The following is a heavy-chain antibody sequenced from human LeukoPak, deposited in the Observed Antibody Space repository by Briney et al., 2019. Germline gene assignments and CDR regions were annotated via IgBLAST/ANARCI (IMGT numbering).Heavy chain of an antibody. CDR2: INTSGNT. CDR3: ARSVRSAGGIDC. J-gene: IGHJ4*02. V-gene: IGHV4-4*07. D-gene: IGHD3-10*02. CDR1: GGSISDYY. Sequence: TSSETLSLTCTVSGGSISDYYWYWIRQPAGKGLEWIGRINTSGNTNYNPPLKSRVTMSIDTSKKQFSLKLSSVTAADTAVYYCARSVRSAGGIDCWGQGTLVTVS.